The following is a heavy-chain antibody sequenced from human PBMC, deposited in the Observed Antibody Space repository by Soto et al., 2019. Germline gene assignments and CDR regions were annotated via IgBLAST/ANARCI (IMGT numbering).Heavy chain of an antibody. CDR1: GYTFTSYG. Sequence: ASVKVSCKASGYTFTSYGISWVRQAPGQGLEWMGWISAYNGNTNYAQKPQARVTMTTDTSTSTAYMELRSLRSVDTAVYYCARDGLYCSGGSCTGGLDPWGQGTLVTSPQ. V-gene: IGHV1-18*01. CDR2: ISAYNGNT. CDR3: ARDGLYCSGGSCTGGLDP. D-gene: IGHD2-15*01. J-gene: IGHJ5*02.